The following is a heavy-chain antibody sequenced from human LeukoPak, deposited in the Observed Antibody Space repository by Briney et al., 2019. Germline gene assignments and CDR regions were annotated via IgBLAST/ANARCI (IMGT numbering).Heavy chain of an antibody. CDR2: ISGTGGST. V-gene: IGHV3-23*01. Sequence: PGGSLRLSCAASGFTFSSYAMSWVRQAPGKGLEWVSTISGTGGSTYYADSVKGRFTISRDNSKNTLYLQMNSLRAEDTAVYYCARGPSGYHNTGGQGTLVTVSS. CDR1: GFTFSSYA. J-gene: IGHJ4*02. D-gene: IGHD5-12*01. CDR3: ARGPSGYHNT.